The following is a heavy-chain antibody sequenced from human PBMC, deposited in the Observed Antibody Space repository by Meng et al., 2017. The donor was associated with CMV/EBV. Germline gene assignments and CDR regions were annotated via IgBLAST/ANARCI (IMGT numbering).Heavy chain of an antibody. CDR3: ARDRGYCSSTSCSAYYYYGMDV. CDR1: GFTFSSYA. V-gene: IGHV3-30-3*01. J-gene: IGHJ6*02. CDR2: ISYDGSNK. D-gene: IGHD2-2*03. Sequence: GESLKISCAASGFTFSSYAMHWVRQAPGKGLEWVAVISYDGSNKYYADSVKGRFTISRDNSKNTLYLQMNSLRAEDTAVYYCARDRGYCSSTSCSAYYYYGMDVWGQGTTVTVSS.